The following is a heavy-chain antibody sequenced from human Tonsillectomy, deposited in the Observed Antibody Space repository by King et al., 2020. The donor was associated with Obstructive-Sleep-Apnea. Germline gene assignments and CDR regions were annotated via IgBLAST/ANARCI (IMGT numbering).Heavy chain of an antibody. Sequence: VQLVESGGGLVQPGGSLRLSCAASGFTFSSYAMSWVRQAPGKGLEWVSAISGSGGSTYYADSVKGRFTISRDNSKNTLYLQMNSLRAEDTAVYYCAKDLWFGEFYYYNYGMDVWGQGTTVTVSS. CDR1: GFTFSSYA. V-gene: IGHV3-23*04. CDR3: AKDLWFGEFYYYNYGMDV. D-gene: IGHD3-10*01. CDR2: ISGSGGST. J-gene: IGHJ6*02.